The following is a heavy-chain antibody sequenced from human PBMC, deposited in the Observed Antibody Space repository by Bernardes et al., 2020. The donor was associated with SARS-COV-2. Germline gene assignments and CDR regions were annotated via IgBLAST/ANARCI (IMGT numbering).Heavy chain of an antibody. CDR3: ARVLGEYKLLYLGYNHFGMDV. CDR1: SESFNAFY. J-gene: IGHJ6*04. D-gene: IGHD3-10*01. Sequence: SETLSLTCAVYSESFNAFYWSWVRQPPGKGLEWIGEINRSGNINYNPSLKSRVTMSVDPFKKQFSLRLTTVTAADTAIYYCARVLGEYKLLYLGYNHFGMDVWGKGTTVSVST. CDR2: INRSGNI. V-gene: IGHV4-34*01.